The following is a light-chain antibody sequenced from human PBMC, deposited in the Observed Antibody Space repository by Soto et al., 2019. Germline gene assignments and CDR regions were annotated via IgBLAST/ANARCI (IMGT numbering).Light chain of an antibody. CDR1: QGISSW. V-gene: IGKV1-12*01. Sequence: DIQMTQSPSSVSASVGDRVTVTFLASQGISSWLAWYQKKPGKAPKLLIFAASSLQSGVPSRFSGSRSGPDFTLTISSLQPEDFATYYCQQSYSSPPKFGQGTKVDIK. CDR2: AAS. J-gene: IGKJ1*01. CDR3: QQSYSSPPK.